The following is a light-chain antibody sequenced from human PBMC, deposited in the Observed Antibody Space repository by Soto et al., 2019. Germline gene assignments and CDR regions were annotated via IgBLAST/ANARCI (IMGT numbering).Light chain of an antibody. V-gene: IGLV2-14*01. Sequence: QSALTQPASVSGSLGQSITISCTGTSSDVGAYDYVSWYQQHPGKAPKLMLYEVTSRPSGVSNRFSGSKSGNTASLTISGLQGEDEADYYCISYTSISTYVFGAGTKLTVL. J-gene: IGLJ1*01. CDR1: SSDVGAYDY. CDR3: ISYTSISTYV. CDR2: EVT.